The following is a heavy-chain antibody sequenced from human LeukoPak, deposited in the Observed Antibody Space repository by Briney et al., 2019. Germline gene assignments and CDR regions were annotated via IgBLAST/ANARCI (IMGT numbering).Heavy chain of an antibody. CDR1: GGSISSYY. Sequence: SETLSLTCTVSGGSISSYYWSWIRQPPGKGLEWIGYIYYSGSTNYNPSLKSRVTISVDTSKNQFSLKLSSVTAADTAVYYCARADVLVGASDFDYWGQGTLVTVSS. J-gene: IGHJ4*02. D-gene: IGHD1-26*01. CDR3: ARADVLVGASDFDY. V-gene: IGHV4-59*01. CDR2: IYYSGST.